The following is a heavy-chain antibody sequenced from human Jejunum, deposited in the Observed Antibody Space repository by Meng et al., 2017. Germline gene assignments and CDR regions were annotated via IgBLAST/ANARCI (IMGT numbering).Heavy chain of an antibody. CDR1: GYTFSSQP. CDR3: ARHTGNLGLDY. D-gene: IGHD4-23*01. Sequence: QVQLVQSESELKKPGASVTVSCKASGYTFSSQPLNWVRQAPGQGLEWIGWINTNTGNANYGPDFTGRFVFSLDTSVSTAYLQISSLSAEDTAVYYCARHTGNLGLDYWGQGTLVTVSS. CDR2: INTNTGNA. V-gene: IGHV7-4-1*02. J-gene: IGHJ4*02.